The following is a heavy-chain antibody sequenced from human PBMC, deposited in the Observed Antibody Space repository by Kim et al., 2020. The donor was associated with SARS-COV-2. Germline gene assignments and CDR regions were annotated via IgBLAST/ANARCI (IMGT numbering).Heavy chain of an antibody. D-gene: IGHD3-22*01. CDR3: ARVAASYASRGYFPLEGCLNR. J-gene: IGHJ3*01. CDR2: IYYSGST. CDR1: GASVSRGTSY. V-gene: IGHV4-61*01. Sequence: SETLSLTCTVSGASVSRGTSYWSWIRQPPGKGLQWIGNIYYSGSTNYNPSLNSRVTISLDRSKNQFSLKLTSVTAADTAVYYCARVAASYASRGYFPLEGCLNRWGQGTMVTLSS.